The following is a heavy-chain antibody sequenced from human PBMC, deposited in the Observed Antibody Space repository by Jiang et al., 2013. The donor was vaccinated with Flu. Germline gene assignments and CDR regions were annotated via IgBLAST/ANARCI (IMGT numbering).Heavy chain of an antibody. J-gene: IGHJ4*02. CDR1: GFTFSSYW. CDR3: ARDRYIVNDYVWGSYREPKTYYFDY. CDR2: IKQDGSEK. V-gene: IGHV3-7*01. D-gene: IGHD3-16*02. Sequence: GLVQPGGSLRLSCAASGFTFSSYWMSWVRQAPGKGLERVANIKQDGSEKYYVDSVKGRFTISRDNAKNSLYLQMNSLRAEDTAVYYCARDRYIVNDYVWGSYREPKTYYFDYWGQGTLVTVSS.